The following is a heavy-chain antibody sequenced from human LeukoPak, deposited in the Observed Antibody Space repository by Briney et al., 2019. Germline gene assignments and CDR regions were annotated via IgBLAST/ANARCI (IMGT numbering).Heavy chain of an antibody. Sequence: GGSLRLSCAASGFTFSSYEMNWVRQAPGKGLEWVSYLSSSGSTIYYADSVKGRFTTSRDNAKNSLYLQMSSLRAEDTAVYYCARGVYDSSGYYYPWGQGTLVTVSS. CDR1: GFTFSSYE. J-gene: IGHJ5*02. CDR2: LSSSGSTI. CDR3: ARGVYDSSGYYYP. V-gene: IGHV3-48*03. D-gene: IGHD3-22*01.